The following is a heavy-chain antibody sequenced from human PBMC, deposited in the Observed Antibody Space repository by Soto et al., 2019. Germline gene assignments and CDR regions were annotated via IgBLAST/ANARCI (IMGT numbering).Heavy chain of an antibody. CDR3: ARKDSGYADYMDV. Sequence: QVQLQESGPGLVKPSQTLSLTCTVSGGSISRVGYYWIWIRQHPGKGLEWIGYIYYSGGTYYNPSLKSRVTISVDTSENQFSLRLSSVTAADTAVYYCARKDSGYADYMDVWGKGTTVTVSS. D-gene: IGHD5-12*01. J-gene: IGHJ6*03. CDR1: GGSISRVGYY. CDR2: IYYSGGT. V-gene: IGHV4-31*03.